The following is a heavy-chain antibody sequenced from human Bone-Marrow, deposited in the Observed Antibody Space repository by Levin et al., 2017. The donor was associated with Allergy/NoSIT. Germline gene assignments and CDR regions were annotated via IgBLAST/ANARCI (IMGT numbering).Heavy chain of an antibody. CDR1: GFTFSSYW. CDR2: IKQDGSEK. D-gene: IGHD2-2*01. V-gene: IGHV3-7*03. CDR3: AREWCSSTSCYAEPQYYYYMDV. Sequence: GESLKISCAASGFTFSSYWMSWVRQAPGKGLEWVANIKQDGSEKYYVDSVKGRFTISRDNAKNSLYLQMNSLRAEDTAVYYCAREWCSSTSCYAEPQYYYYMDVWGKGTTVTVSS. J-gene: IGHJ6*03.